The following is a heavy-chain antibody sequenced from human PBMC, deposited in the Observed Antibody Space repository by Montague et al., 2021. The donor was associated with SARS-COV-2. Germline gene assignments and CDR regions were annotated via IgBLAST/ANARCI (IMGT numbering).Heavy chain of an antibody. CDR1: GFTFSSYW. V-gene: IGHV3-7*01. D-gene: IGHD6-13*01. CDR3: ARMGSSWYVRYYYYYGMDV. CDR2: IKQDGSEI. Sequence: SLRLSCAASGFTFSSYWMSWVRQAPGKGLEWVANIKQDGSEIYYXDSVKGRFTISRDNAKNSLYLQMNSLRAEDTAVYYCARMGSSWYVRYYYYYGMDVWGQGTTVTVSS. J-gene: IGHJ6*02.